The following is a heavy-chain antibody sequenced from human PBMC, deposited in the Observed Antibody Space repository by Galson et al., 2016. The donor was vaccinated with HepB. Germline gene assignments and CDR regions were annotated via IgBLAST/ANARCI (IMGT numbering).Heavy chain of an antibody. CDR1: GFTFSSYA. Sequence: CAASGFTFSSYAMHWVRQAPGKGLEWVAVISYDGSNKYYAYSVKGRFTISRDNSKNTLYLQMNSLRAEDTAVYYCARASYSWSYDVFNWGQGTLVTVSS. CDR3: ARASYSWSYDVFN. J-gene: IGHJ4*02. V-gene: IGHV3-30-3*01. D-gene: IGHD1-26*01. CDR2: ISYDGSNK.